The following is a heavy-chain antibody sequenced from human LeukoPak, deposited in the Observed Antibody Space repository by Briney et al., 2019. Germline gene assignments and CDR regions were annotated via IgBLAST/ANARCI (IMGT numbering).Heavy chain of an antibody. CDR1: GGSISGYY. J-gene: IGHJ5*02. CDR2: IYYSGST. V-gene: IGHV4-59*01. Sequence: KPSETLSLTCTVSGGSISGYYWSWIRQPPGKGLEWIGYIYYSGSTNYNPSLKSRVTISVDTSKNQFSLKLSSVTATDTAVYYCARGCSAGTPHSWFDPWGQGTLVTVSS. CDR3: ARGCSAGTPHSWFDP. D-gene: IGHD6-13*01.